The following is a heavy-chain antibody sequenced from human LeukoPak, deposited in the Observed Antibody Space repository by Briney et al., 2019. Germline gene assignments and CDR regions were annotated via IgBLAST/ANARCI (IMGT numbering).Heavy chain of an antibody. Sequence: GASVKVSCKASGYTFTGYYLHWVRQAPAKGLEWMGGFDPEDGETIYAQKFQGRVTMTEDTSTDTAYMELSSLRSEDTAVYYCATSGYGLQFDYWGQGTLVTVSS. CDR3: ATSGYGLQFDY. J-gene: IGHJ4*02. D-gene: IGHD5-12*01. V-gene: IGHV1-24*01. CDR2: FDPEDGET. CDR1: GYTFTGYY.